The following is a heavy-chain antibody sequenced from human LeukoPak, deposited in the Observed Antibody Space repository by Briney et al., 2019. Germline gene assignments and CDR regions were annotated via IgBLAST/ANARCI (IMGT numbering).Heavy chain of an antibody. D-gene: IGHD6-13*01. V-gene: IGHV1-69*06. Sequence: ASVKVSCKTSGGTFSTYAITWVRQTPGQGLEWMGGIIPMFGTANYAQKFRDRVTITADKSTSTAYMELSSLRSEDTAVYYCARVVGLTGYSSTWYSGYYYYMDVWGKGTTVTVSS. J-gene: IGHJ6*03. CDR2: IIPMFGTA. CDR3: ARVVGLTGYSSTWYSGYYYYMDV. CDR1: GGTFSTYA.